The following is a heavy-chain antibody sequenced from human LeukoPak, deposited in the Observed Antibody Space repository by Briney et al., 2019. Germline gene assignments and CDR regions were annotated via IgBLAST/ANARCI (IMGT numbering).Heavy chain of an antibody. CDR1: GFTFSNAW. CDR3: TRRMTTSHYYYMDV. V-gene: IGHV3-15*01. CDR2: IKSKTDGGTT. Sequence: GGSLRLSCAASGFTFSNAWMSWVRQAPGKGLEWVGRIKSKTDGGTTDYAAPVKGRFTISRDDSKNTLYLQMNSLKTEGTAVYYCTRRMTTSHYYYMDVWGKGTTVTVSS. D-gene: IGHD4-11*01. J-gene: IGHJ6*03.